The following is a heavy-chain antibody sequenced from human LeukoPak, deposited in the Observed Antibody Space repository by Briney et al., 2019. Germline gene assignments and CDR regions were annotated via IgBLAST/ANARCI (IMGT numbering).Heavy chain of an antibody. CDR2: ISSDASIT. V-gene: IGHV3-74*01. D-gene: IGHD5-18*01. J-gene: IGHJ3*01. CDR3: AREKDAAMVTSAFDF. Sequence: GGSLRLSCAASGFTFSTYWMHWVRQDPGKGLVWVSRISSDASITSYADPVKGRFTISRDNAKNSLYLQMNSLRAEDTALYHCAREKDAAMVTSAFDFWGRGTMVTVSS. CDR1: GFTFSTYW.